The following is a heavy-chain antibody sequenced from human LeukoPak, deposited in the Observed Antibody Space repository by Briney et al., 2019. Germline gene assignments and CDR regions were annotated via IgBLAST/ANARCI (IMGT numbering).Heavy chain of an antibody. D-gene: IGHD3-3*01. V-gene: IGHV1-69*05. CDR1: GGTFSSYA. Sequence: SVKVSCKASGGTFSSYAISWVRQAPGQGLEWMGGIIPIFGTANYAQKFQGRVTITTDESTSTAYMELSSLRSEDTAVYYCARDPGPPYYDSWSSWFDPWGQGTLVTVSS. J-gene: IGHJ5*02. CDR2: IIPIFGTA. CDR3: ARDPGPPYYDSWSSWFDP.